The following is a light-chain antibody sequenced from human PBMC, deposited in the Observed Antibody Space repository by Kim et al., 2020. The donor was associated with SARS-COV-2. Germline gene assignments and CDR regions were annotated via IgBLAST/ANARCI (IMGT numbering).Light chain of an antibody. Sequence: QSVLTQPASVSGSPGQSITIPCTGTSSDIGNYKYVSWYQQHPGKAPKLIIFDVSDRPSGVSNRFSGSKSGNTASLTISGLQAEDEADYYCTSYTSTNTLVSGGGTKVTVL. V-gene: IGLV2-14*03. CDR2: DVS. CDR1: SSDIGNYKY. J-gene: IGLJ3*02. CDR3: TSYTSTNTLV.